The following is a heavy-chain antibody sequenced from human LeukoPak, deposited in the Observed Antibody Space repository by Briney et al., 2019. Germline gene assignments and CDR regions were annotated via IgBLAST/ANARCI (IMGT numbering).Heavy chain of an antibody. Sequence: ASVKVSCKVSGESITDFGMHWVRQSPGKGLEWMGGLVPENYQTIYAQDFQGRVTMTEDTSTDTAYMELSSLRSEDTAIYYCALASDYYDSSGYYLEIWGQGTLVTVSA. CDR2: LVPENYQT. CDR3: ALASDYYDSSGYYLEI. D-gene: IGHD3-22*01. V-gene: IGHV1-24*01. J-gene: IGHJ3*02. CDR1: GESITDFG.